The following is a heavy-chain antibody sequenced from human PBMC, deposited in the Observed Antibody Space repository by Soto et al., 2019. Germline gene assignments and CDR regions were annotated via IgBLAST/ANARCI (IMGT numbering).Heavy chain of an antibody. D-gene: IGHD6-13*01. J-gene: IGHJ4*02. CDR3: ARGYSSSWSARALAPPTSFDY. CDR2: ISSSSSTI. V-gene: IGHV3-48*02. CDR1: GFTFSSYS. Sequence: EVQLVESGGGLVQPGGSLRLSCAASGFTFSSYSMNWVRQAPGKGLEWVSYISSSSSTIYYADSVKGRFTISRDNAKNSLYLQMNSMRDEDTAVYYCARGYSSSWSARALAPPTSFDYWGQGTLVTVSS.